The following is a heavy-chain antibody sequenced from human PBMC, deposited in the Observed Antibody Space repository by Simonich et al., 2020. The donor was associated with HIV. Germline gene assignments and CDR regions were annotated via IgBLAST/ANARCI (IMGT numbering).Heavy chain of an antibody. CDR3: ARRTGYDLDY. CDR1: GGSFSGYY. J-gene: IGHJ4*02. V-gene: IGHV4-34*01. Sequence: QVHLQQWGAGLLKPSETLSITCAVYGGSFSGYYWEWIRQPPGKGLEWSWEIKPSGSTDYNPSLKSRVTISVDTSKNQFSLKLSSVTAADTAVYYCARRTGYDLDYWGQGTLVTVSS. CDR2: IKPSGST. D-gene: IGHD5-12*01.